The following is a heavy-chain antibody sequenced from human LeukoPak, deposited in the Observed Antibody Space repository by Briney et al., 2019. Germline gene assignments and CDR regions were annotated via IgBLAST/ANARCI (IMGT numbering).Heavy chain of an antibody. Sequence: GGSLRLSCEASGFTFGTFWMSWVRQAPGKGLEWVANIKQGGSEKNYVDSVKGRFTIARDDAKNSLYLQMNSLRAEDTAVYYCAELGITMIGGVWGKGTTVTISS. J-gene: IGHJ6*04. D-gene: IGHD3-10*02. CDR1: GFTFGTFW. V-gene: IGHV3-7*01. CDR2: IKQGGSEK. CDR3: AELGITMIGGV.